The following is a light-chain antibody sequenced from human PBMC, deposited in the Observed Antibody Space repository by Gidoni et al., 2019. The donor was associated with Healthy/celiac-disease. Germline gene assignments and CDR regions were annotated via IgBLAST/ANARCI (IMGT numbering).Light chain of an antibody. Sequence: DIPMTQSPSSLSSSVGDRVTITCRASQSISSYFNWYQQKPGKAPKLLIYAASSLQSGVQSRFSGSGSGTDFTLTISSLQPEDFATYYCQQSYSTPQSTFGQGTKLEIK. CDR1: QSISSY. CDR3: QQSYSTPQST. V-gene: IGKV1-39*01. CDR2: AAS. J-gene: IGKJ2*01.